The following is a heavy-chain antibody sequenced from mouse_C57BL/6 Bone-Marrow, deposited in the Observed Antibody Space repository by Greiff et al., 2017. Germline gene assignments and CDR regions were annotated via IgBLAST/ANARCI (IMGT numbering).Heavy chain of an antibody. CDR2: IYPGNSDT. Sequence: EVKLVESGTVLARPGASVKMSCKTSGYTFTSYWMHWVKQRPGQGLEWIGAIYPGNSDTSYNQKFKGKAKLTAVTSASTAYMELSSLTNEDSAVYYCTRDYDYVYAMDYWGQGTSVTVSS. CDR3: TRDYDYVYAMDY. CDR1: GYTFTSYW. V-gene: IGHV1-5*01. D-gene: IGHD2-4*01. J-gene: IGHJ4*01.